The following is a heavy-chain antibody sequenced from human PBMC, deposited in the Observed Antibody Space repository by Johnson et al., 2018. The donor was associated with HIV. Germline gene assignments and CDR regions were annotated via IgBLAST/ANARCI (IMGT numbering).Heavy chain of an antibody. CDR3: ARDRENGLAWGWTLDI. D-gene: IGHD3/OR15-3a*01. V-gene: IGHV3-30-3*01. J-gene: IGHJ3*02. CDR1: GFTFSSYA. CDR2: ISYDGSNK. Sequence: QVQLVESGGGVVQPGRSLRLSCAASGFTFSSYAMHWVRQAPGKGLEWVAVISYDGSNKYYADSVKGRFTISRDNSKNTRYLQMNSLGAEDTAVYYCARDRENGLAWGWTLDIWGQGTMVTVSS.